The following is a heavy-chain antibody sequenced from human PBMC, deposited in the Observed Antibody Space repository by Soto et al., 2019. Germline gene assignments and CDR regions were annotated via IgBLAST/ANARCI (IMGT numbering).Heavy chain of an antibody. D-gene: IGHD1-26*01. J-gene: IGHJ4*02. Sequence: ASVKVSFKASGYTFTSYAMHWVRQAPGQRLEWMGWITTDKGKTNYAQKFQGRVTFTRDTSAGTVYMQLSSLTSEDTAVYYCARDDSGFSGSHYIDYFNYWGQGALVTSPQ. CDR2: ITTDKGKT. V-gene: IGHV1-3*04. CDR3: ARDDSGFSGSHYIDYFNY. CDR1: GYTFTSYA.